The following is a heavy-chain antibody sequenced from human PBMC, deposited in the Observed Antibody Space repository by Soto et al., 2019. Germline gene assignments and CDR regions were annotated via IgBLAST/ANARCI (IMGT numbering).Heavy chain of an antibody. Sequence: QVQLVQSGAEVKKPGSSVKVSCKASGVTFNRQDMRWVRQAHGQGLEWMGGIIPMFGTPHYAEKFQDRVTITADESTGTAYLELSSLTSEDTAVYYCPTSEGRDGYSFDYWGPRTLVTVS. V-gene: IGHV1-69*01. D-gene: IGHD5-12*01. CDR3: PTSEGRDGYSFDY. J-gene: IGHJ4*02. CDR1: GVTFNRQD. CDR2: IIPMFGTP.